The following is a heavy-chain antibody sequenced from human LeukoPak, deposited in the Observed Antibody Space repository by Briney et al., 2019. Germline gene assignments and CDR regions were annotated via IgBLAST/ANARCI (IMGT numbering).Heavy chain of an antibody. CDR1: GGSISSEIYY. D-gene: IGHD3-10*01. J-gene: IGHJ6*03. V-gene: IGHV4-39*07. Sequence: SETLSLTCTVSGGSISSEIYYWGWIRQPPGKGLEWIGSIYYRGSSYYFPSLKSRVTISVDTSKNQFSLKLSSVTTADTAVYYCARVEEGYGSGRRGNFYYYYMDVWGKGTTVTISS. CDR2: IYYRGSS. CDR3: ARVEEGYGSGRRGNFYYYYMDV.